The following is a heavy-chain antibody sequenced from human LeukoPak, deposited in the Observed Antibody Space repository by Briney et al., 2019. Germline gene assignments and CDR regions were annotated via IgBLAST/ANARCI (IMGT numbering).Heavy chain of an antibody. J-gene: IGHJ5*02. CDR3: AREVNNWFDP. Sequence: PSETLSLTCTVSGGSVSSGSYYWSWIRQPPGKGLEWIGYIYYSGSTNYNPSLKSRVTISVDTSKNQFSLKLSSVTAADTAVYYCAREVNNWFDPWGQGTLVTVSS. CDR1: GGSVSSGSYY. CDR2: IYYSGST. V-gene: IGHV4-61*01.